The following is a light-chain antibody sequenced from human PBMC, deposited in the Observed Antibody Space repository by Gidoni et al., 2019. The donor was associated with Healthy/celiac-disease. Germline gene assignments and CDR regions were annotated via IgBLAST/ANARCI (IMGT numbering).Light chain of an antibody. V-gene: IGKV3-11*01. CDR2: DAS. Sequence: ESVLTQYPATLSLSPGERDTLSCRASQSVSSYLAWYQQKPGQAPRLLIYDASNRATGIPARFSGSGSGTDFTLTISSLEPEDFAVYYCQQRSNWPALTFXGXTKVEIK. J-gene: IGKJ4*01. CDR1: QSVSSY. CDR3: QQRSNWPALT.